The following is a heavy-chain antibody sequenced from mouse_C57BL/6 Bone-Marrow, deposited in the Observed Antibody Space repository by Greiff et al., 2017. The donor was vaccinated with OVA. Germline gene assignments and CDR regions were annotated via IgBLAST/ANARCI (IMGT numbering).Heavy chain of an antibody. V-gene: IGHV1-55*01. D-gene: IGHD2-5*01. CDR2: IYPGSGST. Sequence: QVQLQQPGAELVKPGASVKMSCKASGYTFTSYWITWVKQRPGQGLEWIGDIYPGSGSTNYNEKFKSKATLTVDTSSSTAYMQLSSLTSEDSAVYYCAREDSKGAWFAYWGQGTLVTVSA. J-gene: IGHJ3*01. CDR3: AREDSKGAWFAY. CDR1: GYTFTSYW.